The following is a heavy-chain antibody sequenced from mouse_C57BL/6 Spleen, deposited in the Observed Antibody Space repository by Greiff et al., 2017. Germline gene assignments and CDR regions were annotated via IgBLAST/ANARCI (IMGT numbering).Heavy chain of an antibody. Sequence: VQLQQSGPELVKPGASVKMSCKASGYTFTDYTMHWVKQSHGKSLEWIGYINPNNGGTSYNQKFKGKATLTVNKSSSTAYMELRSLTSEDSAVYDCAKAPNWGGAYWGQGTLVTVSA. D-gene: IGHD4-1*01. CDR3: AKAPNWGGAY. CDR1: GYTFTDYT. CDR2: INPNNGGT. J-gene: IGHJ3*01. V-gene: IGHV1-22*01.